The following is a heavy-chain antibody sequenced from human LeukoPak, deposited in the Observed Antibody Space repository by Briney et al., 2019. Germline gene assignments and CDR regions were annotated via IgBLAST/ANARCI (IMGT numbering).Heavy chain of an antibody. CDR3: TTASDYGNYYYGMGV. D-gene: IGHD4-17*01. Sequence: PGGSLRLSCAASGFTFSNAWMNWVRQAPGKGLEWVGRIKSKTDGGTPDYAAPVKGRFTISRDDSQNTLYLQMNSLTTEDTAVYYCTTASDYGNYYYGMGVWGQGTTVTVSS. J-gene: IGHJ6*02. V-gene: IGHV3-15*01. CDR1: GFTFSNAW. CDR2: IKSKTDGGTP.